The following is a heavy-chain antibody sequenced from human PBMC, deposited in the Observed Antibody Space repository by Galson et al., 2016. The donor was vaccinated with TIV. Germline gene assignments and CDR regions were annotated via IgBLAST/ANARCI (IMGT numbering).Heavy chain of an antibody. CDR2: IYPGDSDS. Sequence: QSGAEVKKPGESLKISCQSSGYKFNSYWIGWVRQMPGKGPEWMGIIYPGDSDSRKSPSFQGQVTRSVDKSINTAYLQLSSLKASDTAMYYCARQSENAYDVWGQGTLVTVSS. CDR1: GYKFNSYW. V-gene: IGHV5-51*01. CDR3: ARQSENAYDV. J-gene: IGHJ3*01.